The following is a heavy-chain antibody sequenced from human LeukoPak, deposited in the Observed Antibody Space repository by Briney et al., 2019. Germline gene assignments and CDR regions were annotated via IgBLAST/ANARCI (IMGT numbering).Heavy chain of an antibody. J-gene: IGHJ4*02. Sequence: SETLSLTCTVSGGSISSYYWSWIRQPPGKGLEWIGYISYSGGTKYSPSLKGRVTISLDTSKNQFSLKLSSVTAADTAVYYCARGDVFFDYWGQGTLVTVSS. V-gene: IGHV4-59*01. CDR3: ARGDVFFDY. CDR2: ISYSGGT. D-gene: IGHD5-24*01. CDR1: GGSISSYY.